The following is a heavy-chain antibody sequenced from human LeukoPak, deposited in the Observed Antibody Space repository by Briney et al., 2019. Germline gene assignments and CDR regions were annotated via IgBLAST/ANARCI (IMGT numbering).Heavy chain of an antibody. CDR3: AKANYYYDSSGYYDAFDI. CDR1: GFTFSSYA. D-gene: IGHD3-22*01. J-gene: IGHJ3*02. CDR2: ISGSGGST. V-gene: IGHV3-23*01. Sequence: GGSLRLSCAASGFTFSSYAMSWVRQAPGKGLEWVSAISGSGGSTYYADSVKGRFTISRDNSKNTLYLQMNSLRAEDTAVYYCAKANYYYDSSGYYDAFDIWGQGTMVTVSS.